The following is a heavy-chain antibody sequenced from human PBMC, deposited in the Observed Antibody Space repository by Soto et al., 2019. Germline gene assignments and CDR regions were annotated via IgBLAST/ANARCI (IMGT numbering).Heavy chain of an antibody. CDR1: GYTFTTYA. Sequence: QVQLVQSGADVREPGASVKLSCKASGYTFTTYAISWLRQAPGQGLEWMGWMNTYTGNTDYAQSLRGRVTMTRDTSTDTAYMELRSLRSDDTAMYYCARDRLHRTSSITFEYWGQGALVTVSS. J-gene: IGHJ4*02. CDR3: ARDRLHRTSSITFEY. V-gene: IGHV1-18*01. D-gene: IGHD2-21*01. CDR2: MNTYTGNT.